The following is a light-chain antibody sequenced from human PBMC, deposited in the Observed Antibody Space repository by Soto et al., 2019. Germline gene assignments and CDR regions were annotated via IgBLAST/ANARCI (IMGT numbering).Light chain of an antibody. CDR3: QQYYDFRT. CDR1: PGVSTW. J-gene: IGKJ1*01. Sequence: DIQMTQSPSTLSGSVGDRVTITCRASPGVSTWLAWYQQRPSQAPKLLVYEASKLQSGVPSRFSASGSVRDFTLTISSLQPEDSATYYCQQYYDFRTFGQGTKVDIK. V-gene: IGKV1-5*03. CDR2: EAS.